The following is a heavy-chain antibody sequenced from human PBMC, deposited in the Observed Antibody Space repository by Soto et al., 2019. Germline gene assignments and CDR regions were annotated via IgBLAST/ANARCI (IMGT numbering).Heavy chain of an antibody. V-gene: IGHV4-31*03. CDR3: ARVCGGDCHYGMDV. CDR1: GGSISSGGYY. Sequence: QVQLQESGPGLVKPSQTLSLTCTVSGGSISSGGYYWSWIRQHPGKGLEWIGYIYYSGSTYYNPSLKGRVTIAVNTAXNQFSLKLSSVTAADTAVYYCARVCGGDCHYGMDVWGQGTTVTVSS. J-gene: IGHJ6*02. D-gene: IGHD2-21*02. CDR2: IYYSGST.